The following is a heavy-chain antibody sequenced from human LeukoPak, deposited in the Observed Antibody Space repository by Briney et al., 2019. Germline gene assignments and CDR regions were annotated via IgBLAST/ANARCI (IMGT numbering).Heavy chain of an antibody. Sequence: GGSLRLSCAASGFTFSSYSMNWVRQAPGKGLEWVSYVSSSSNAIYYADSVKGRFSISRDNAKNSLYLQMNSLRAEDSAVYYCARSFYSGSYYDYWGQGTLVTVSS. CDR3: ARSFYSGSYYDY. CDR1: GFTFSSYS. J-gene: IGHJ4*02. V-gene: IGHV3-48*01. CDR2: VSSSSNAI. D-gene: IGHD1-26*01.